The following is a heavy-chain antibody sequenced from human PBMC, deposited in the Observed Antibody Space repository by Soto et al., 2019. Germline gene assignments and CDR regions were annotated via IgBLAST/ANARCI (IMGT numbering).Heavy chain of an antibody. Sequence: ASVKVSCKASGYTFTGYYMHWVRQAPGQGLEWMGWINPNSGGTNYAQKFQGWVTMTRDTSISTAYMELSRLRSDDTAVYYCARDRGIAVAEYYFDYWGQGTLVTVS. J-gene: IGHJ4*02. CDR1: GYTFTGYY. CDR2: INPNSGGT. CDR3: ARDRGIAVAEYYFDY. D-gene: IGHD6-19*01. V-gene: IGHV1-2*04.